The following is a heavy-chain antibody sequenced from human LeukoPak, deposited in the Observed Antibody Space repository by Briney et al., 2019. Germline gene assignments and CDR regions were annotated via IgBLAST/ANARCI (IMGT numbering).Heavy chain of an antibody. V-gene: IGHV4-59*08. CDR3: ARLHYGGNYGYYYYYMGV. J-gene: IGHJ6*03. CDR2: IYYSGST. CDR1: GGSISSYY. Sequence: PSETLSLTCTVSGGSISSYYWSWIRQPPGKGLEWIGYIYYSGSTNYNPSLKSRVTISVDTSKNQFSLNLSSVTAADTAVYYCARLHYGGNYGYYYYYMGVWGKGTTVTISS. D-gene: IGHD4-23*01.